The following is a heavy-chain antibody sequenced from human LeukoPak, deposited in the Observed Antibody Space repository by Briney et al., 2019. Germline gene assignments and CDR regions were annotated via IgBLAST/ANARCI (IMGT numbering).Heavy chain of an antibody. V-gene: IGHV1-69*05. D-gene: IGHD6-6*01. CDR1: GGTFSSYA. J-gene: IGHJ4*02. CDR3: ASPKEYSSLPTSGSFDY. CDR2: IIPIFGTA. Sequence: GASVKVSCKASGGTFSSYAISWVRQAPGQGLEWMGRIIPIFGTANYAQKFQGRVTITTDESTSTAYMELSSLRSEDTAVYYCASPKEYSSLPTSGSFDYWGQGTLVTVSS.